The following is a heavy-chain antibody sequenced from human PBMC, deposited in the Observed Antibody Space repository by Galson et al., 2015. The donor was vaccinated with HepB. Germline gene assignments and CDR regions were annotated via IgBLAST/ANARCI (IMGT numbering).Heavy chain of an antibody. CDR1: GFTFSSYS. Sequence: SLRLSCAASGFTFSSYSMNWVRQAPGKGLEWVSSISSSSSYIYYADSVKGRFTISRDNAKNSLYLQMNSLRAEDTAVYYCARDVGLDFWSGYYGDVWGKGTTVTVSS. D-gene: IGHD3-3*01. CDR2: ISSSSSYI. CDR3: ARDVGLDFWSGYYGDV. J-gene: IGHJ6*04. V-gene: IGHV3-21*01.